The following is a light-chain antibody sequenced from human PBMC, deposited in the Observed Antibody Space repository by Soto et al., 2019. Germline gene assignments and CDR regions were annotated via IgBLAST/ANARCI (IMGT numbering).Light chain of an antibody. CDR2: EVS. Sequence: QSVLTQPASVSGSPGQSITISCTGTSSDIGAYKYVSWYQHYPGTAPKVIIYEVSYRPPGVSDRFSGSKSGNTASLTISGLQADDEGDYYCSSYTTRSTLVFGGGTKLTVL. CDR3: SSYTTRSTLV. V-gene: IGLV2-14*01. CDR1: SSDIGAYKY. J-gene: IGLJ2*01.